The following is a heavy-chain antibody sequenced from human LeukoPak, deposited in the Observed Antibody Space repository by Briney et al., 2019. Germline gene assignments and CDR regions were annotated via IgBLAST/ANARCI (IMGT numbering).Heavy chain of an antibody. J-gene: IGHJ3*02. CDR1: GFTFSTYW. V-gene: IGHV3-7*01. D-gene: IGHD6-13*01. CDR3: ARERSSWYAFDM. Sequence: GGSLRLSCAASGFTFSTYWMTWVRQAPGKGLEWVANIKQDGSERYYVDSVKGRFTISRDNAKNSLHLQMNSLRVEDTAVYYCARERSSWYAFDMWGQGTIVTVSS. CDR2: IKQDGSER.